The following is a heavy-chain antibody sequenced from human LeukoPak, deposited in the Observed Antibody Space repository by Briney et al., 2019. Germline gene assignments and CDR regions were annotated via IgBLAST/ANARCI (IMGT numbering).Heavy chain of an antibody. CDR1: GYTLTELS. CDR2: FDPEDGET. CDR3: ATVGGYSGYAPPTDAFDI. J-gene: IGHJ3*02. D-gene: IGHD5-12*01. Sequence: ASVKVSCKVSGYTLTELSMHRVRQAPGKGLEWMGGFDPEDGETIYAQKFQGRVTLTEDTSTDTAYMELSSLRSEDTAVYYCATVGGYSGYAPPTDAFDIWGQGTMVTVSS. V-gene: IGHV1-24*01.